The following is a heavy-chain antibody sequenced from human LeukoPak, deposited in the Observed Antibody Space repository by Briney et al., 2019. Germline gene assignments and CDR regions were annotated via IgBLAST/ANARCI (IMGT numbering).Heavy chain of an antibody. Sequence: GGSLRLSCAASGFTLSNTYMSWVRHAPGKGLEWGSVIYSGGSTYYPDSVKGRFTISRAKDKNTVYIQINSLRAEDTAVYYCETHWDWGQGTLVTVSS. V-gene: IGHV3-53*01. CDR2: IYSGGST. CDR1: GFTLSNTY. J-gene: IGHJ4*02. D-gene: IGHD7-27*01. CDR3: ETHWD.